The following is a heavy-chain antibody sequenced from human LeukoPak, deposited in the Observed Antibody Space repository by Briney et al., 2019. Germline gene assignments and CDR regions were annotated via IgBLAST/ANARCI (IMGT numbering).Heavy chain of an antibody. J-gene: IGHJ5*02. CDR3: ARGRSGSYYGRWSEP. Sequence: PGGSLRLSCAASGFTFSDYSMNWVRQAPGKGLEWLSYISSSSSTIYYADSVKGRFTISRDNAKNSLYLQMNSLRDEDTAVYYCARGRSGSYYGRWSEPGGQKTLVTVPS. D-gene: IGHD1-26*01. CDR1: GFTFSDYS. CDR2: ISSSSSTI. V-gene: IGHV3-48*02.